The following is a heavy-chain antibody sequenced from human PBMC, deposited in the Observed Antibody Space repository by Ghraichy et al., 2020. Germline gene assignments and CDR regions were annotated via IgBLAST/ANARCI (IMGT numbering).Heavy chain of an antibody. V-gene: IGHV4-34*01. D-gene: IGHD3-3*01. CDR3: ARGSFIYDFWSGYYANYYYYGMDV. CDR1: GGSFSGYY. CDR2: INHSGST. J-gene: IGHJ6*02. Sequence: SETLSLTCAVYGGSFSGYYWSWIRQPPGKGLEWIGEINHSGSTNYNPSLKSRVTISVDTSKNQFSLKLSSVTAADTAVYYCARGSFIYDFWSGYYANYYYYGMDVWGQGTTVTVSS.